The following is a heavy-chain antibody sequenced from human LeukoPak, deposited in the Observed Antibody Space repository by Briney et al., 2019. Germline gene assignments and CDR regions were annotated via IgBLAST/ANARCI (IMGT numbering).Heavy chain of an antibody. CDR2: ISYDGSNK. CDR3: AREDYGSGENWFDS. Sequence: PGRSLRLSCAASGFTFSSYAMHWVRQAPGKGLEWVAVISYDGSNKYYADSVKGRFTISRDNSKNTLYLQMNSLRIDDTALYYCAREDYGSGENWFDSWGQGTLVTVSS. CDR1: GFTFSSYA. V-gene: IGHV3-30*04. D-gene: IGHD3-10*01. J-gene: IGHJ5*01.